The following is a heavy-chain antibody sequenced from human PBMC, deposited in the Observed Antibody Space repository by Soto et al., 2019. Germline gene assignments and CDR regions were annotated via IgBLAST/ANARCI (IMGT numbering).Heavy chain of an antibody. CDR3: ARGIQWRYGMDV. Sequence: EVQLVESGGGLVQPGGSLRLSCAAAGFAFDSHWMHWVRQAPGKGLVWVSRINGDGSSTFYADSVKGRFTISRDNARNTVYLQINSLRAENTAVYYCARGIQWRYGMDVWGQGPTVTVSS. D-gene: IGHD5-12*01. CDR2: INGDGSST. CDR1: GFAFDSHW. V-gene: IGHV3-74*01. J-gene: IGHJ6*02.